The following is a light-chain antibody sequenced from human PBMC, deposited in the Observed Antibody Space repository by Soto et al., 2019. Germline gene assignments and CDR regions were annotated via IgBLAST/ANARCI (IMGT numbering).Light chain of an antibody. J-gene: IGKJ2*03. CDR1: HDVSSW. V-gene: IGKV1-12*01. Sequence: DIQMTQSPSSFSASVGDRVTITCRASHDVSSWLAWYQQKPGKAPRLLIYGASTLQSGVPSRFSGSGSGTDFTLTISSLQPEDFATYFCQRANSPYSFGHGTKLEIK. CDR2: GAS. CDR3: QRANSPYS.